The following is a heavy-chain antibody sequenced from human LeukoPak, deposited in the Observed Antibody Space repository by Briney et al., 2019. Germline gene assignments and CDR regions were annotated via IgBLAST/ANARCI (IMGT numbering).Heavy chain of an antibody. V-gene: IGHV1-18*01. CDR2: GSAYNINT. CDR3: ARDCSSGGY. D-gene: IGHD6-13*01. CDR1: GYTYTSYG. J-gene: IGHJ1*01. Sequence: GASVKVSCNALGYTYTSYGTIRVRQAPGLRLEWWRWGSAYNINTNYAKKHKARVTMPADPATSTAYRELWSLRSDDTGVYHCARDCSSGGYCGQGTLVTVSS.